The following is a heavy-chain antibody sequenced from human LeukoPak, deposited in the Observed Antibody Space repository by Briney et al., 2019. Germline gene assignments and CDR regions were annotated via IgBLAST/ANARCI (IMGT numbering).Heavy chain of an antibody. D-gene: IGHD1-1*01. CDR2: ISWDSGSS. V-gene: IGHV3-9*01. CDR3: VKDLRLDLHLDTFHI. J-gene: IGHJ3*02. CDR1: GFNLDDYA. Sequence: PGGSLRLSCAASGFNLDDYAMHWVRQAPGKGLEWVSSISWDSGSSVYVDSVKGRCTISRDNAKNSLYLQMDSLTPEDSALYYCVKDLRLDLHLDTFHIWGRGTRVTVSS.